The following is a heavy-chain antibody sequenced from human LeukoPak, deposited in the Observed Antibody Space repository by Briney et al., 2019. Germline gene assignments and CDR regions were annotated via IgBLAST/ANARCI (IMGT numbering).Heavy chain of an antibody. V-gene: IGHV3-33*01. CDR3: ARDLQDSSSWSYYYYYMDV. J-gene: IGHJ6*03. D-gene: IGHD6-13*01. CDR2: IWYDGSNK. Sequence: PGGSLRLSCAASGFTFSSYGMHWVRQAPGKGLEWVAVIWYDGSNKYYADSVKGRFTISRDNAKNSLYLQMNSLRAEDTAVYYCARDLQDSSSWSYYYYYMDVWGKGTTVTVSS. CDR1: GFTFSSYG.